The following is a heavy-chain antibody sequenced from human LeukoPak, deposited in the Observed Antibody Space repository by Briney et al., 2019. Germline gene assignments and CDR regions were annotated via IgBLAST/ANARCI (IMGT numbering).Heavy chain of an antibody. V-gene: IGHV4-61*02. CDR2: VYTSGST. CDR3: ARDCSGGTCYLGVLDY. CDR1: GGSISSGDYH. Sequence: SETLSLTCTVSGGSISSGDYHWSWIRQPAGKGLEWIGRVYTSGSTNYNPSLKSRVAMSVDTSKNQFSLDLTSVTAADAAVYYCARDCSGGTCYLGVLDYWGQGIRVTVSS. J-gene: IGHJ4*02. D-gene: IGHD2-15*01.